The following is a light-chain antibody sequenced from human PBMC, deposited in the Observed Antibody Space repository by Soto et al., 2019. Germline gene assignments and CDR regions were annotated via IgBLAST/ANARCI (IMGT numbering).Light chain of an antibody. CDR1: QSINTW. V-gene: IGKV1-5*01. CDR3: QQSNT. CDR2: DAS. Sequence: DIQMTQYPSTLSASVGDRVTITCRASQSINTWLAWYQQKPGKAPKLLIYDASSLQSGVPLRFSGSGSVTEFTLTIISLQPDDFATYFCQQSNTFGQGTKLEIK. J-gene: IGKJ2*01.